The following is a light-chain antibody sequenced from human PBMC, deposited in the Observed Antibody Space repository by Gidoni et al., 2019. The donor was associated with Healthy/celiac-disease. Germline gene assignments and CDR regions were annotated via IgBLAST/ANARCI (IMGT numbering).Light chain of an antibody. J-gene: IGKJ5*01. CDR1: QSVSSY. Sequence: EIVLTKSPATLFLSPGASQSVSSYLAWYQQKPGQAPRLLIYDASNRATGIPARFSGSGSGTDFTLTISSLEPEDFAVYYCQQRSNAITFGQGTRLEIK. V-gene: IGKV3-11*01. CDR3: QQRSNAIT. CDR2: DAS.